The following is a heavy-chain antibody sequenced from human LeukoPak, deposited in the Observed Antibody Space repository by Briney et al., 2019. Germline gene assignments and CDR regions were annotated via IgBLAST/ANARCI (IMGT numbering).Heavy chain of an antibody. J-gene: IGHJ4*02. D-gene: IGHD3-10*01. CDR2: IYHSGST. CDR3: ARDYGAVWFGSYFDY. V-gene: IGHV4-4*02. Sequence: PSGTLSLTCAVSDGSIGSSNWWSWVCQPPGKGLEWIGEIYHSGSTNYNPSLKSRVTISVDKSKNQFSLKLSSVTAADTAVYYCARDYGAVWFGSYFDYWGQGTLVTVSS. CDR1: DGSIGSSNW.